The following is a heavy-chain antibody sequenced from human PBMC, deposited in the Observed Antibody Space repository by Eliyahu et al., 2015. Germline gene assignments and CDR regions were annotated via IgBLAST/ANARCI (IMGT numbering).Heavy chain of an antibody. J-gene: IGHJ4*02. CDR1: GGSFSGYY. D-gene: IGHD1-14*01. CDR2: INPSGRP. CDR3: ARRNRARKCFDY. V-gene: IGHV4-34*01. Sequence: QVQLQQWGAGLLKPSETLSLTCAVYGGSFSGYYWSWIRQPPGKGAGGVGGINPSGRPNHTPSLKSRVTISVDTSKNQFSLKLSSVTAADTAVYYCARRNRARKCFDYWGQGTLVTVSS.